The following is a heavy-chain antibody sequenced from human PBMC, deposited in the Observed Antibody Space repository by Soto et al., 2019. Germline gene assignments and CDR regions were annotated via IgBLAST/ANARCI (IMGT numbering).Heavy chain of an antibody. J-gene: IGHJ6*02. D-gene: IGHD2-2*01. CDR2: ISSTGRYI. Sequence: GGSLRLSCAGSGFNFTDYNMNWVRQAPGKGLEWVSSISSTGRYIYYGDSVRVRITVSRDNGKNSLFLQMNNLGAEDTAVYYCAREKCSSNNCYLVGYYGLDVWGQGTTVTVSS. CDR1: GFNFTDYN. V-gene: IGHV3-21*01. CDR3: AREKCSSNNCYLVGYYGLDV.